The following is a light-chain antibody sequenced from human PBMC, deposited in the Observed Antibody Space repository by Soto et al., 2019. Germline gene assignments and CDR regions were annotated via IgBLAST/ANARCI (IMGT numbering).Light chain of an antibody. Sequence: QSVLTQPPSASGTPGQRVTISCSGSSSNIGSNYVYWYQQHPGTAPKLLIYRNNQRPSGVPDRFSGSKSGTSASLAISGLRSEDEADYFCAAWDDSLSRWVFGGGTKLTVL. CDR2: RNN. CDR1: SSNIGSNY. J-gene: IGLJ3*02. V-gene: IGLV1-47*01. CDR3: AAWDDSLSRWV.